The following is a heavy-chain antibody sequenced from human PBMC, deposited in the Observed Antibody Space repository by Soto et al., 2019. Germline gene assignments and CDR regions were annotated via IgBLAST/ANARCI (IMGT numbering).Heavy chain of an antibody. D-gene: IGHD3-3*01. Sequence: PGGSLRLSCAASGFTFSSYDMHWVRQATGKGLEWVSAIGTAGDTYYPGSVKGRFTISRENAKNSLYLQMNSLRAGDTAVYYCARGQHDFWSGYYTGYMDVWGKGTTVTVSS. CDR1: GFTFSSYD. CDR2: IGTAGDT. CDR3: ARGQHDFWSGYYTGYMDV. J-gene: IGHJ6*03. V-gene: IGHV3-13*01.